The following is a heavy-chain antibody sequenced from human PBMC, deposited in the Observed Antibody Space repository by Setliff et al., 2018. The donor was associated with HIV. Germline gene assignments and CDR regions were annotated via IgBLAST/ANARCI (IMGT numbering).Heavy chain of an antibody. CDR3: ATAGGRSWFDP. V-gene: IGHV1-2*02. CDR1: GYTFDAKY. D-gene: IGHD3-16*01. J-gene: IGHJ5*02. CDR2: VNPNSGGT. Sequence: ASVKVSCKTSGYTFDAKYIHWARQAPGQGLEWMGWVNPNSGGTNYARKFQGRVTMTRDTSISTAYMELNSLRSDDTAVYYCATAGGRSWFDPWGPGTLVTVSS.